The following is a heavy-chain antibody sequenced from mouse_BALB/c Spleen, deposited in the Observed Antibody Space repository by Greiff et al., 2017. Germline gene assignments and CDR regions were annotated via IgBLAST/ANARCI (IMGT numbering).Heavy chain of an antibody. V-gene: IGHV2-9*02. CDR3: ARDEGLRGGFAY. Sequence: VQVVESGPGLVAPSQSLSITCTVSGFSLTSYGVHWVRQPPGKGLEWLGVIWAGGSTNYNSALMSRLSISKDNSKSQVFLKMNSLQTDDTAMYYCARDEGLRGGFAYWGQGTLVTVSA. CDR1: GFSLTSYG. CDR2: IWAGGST. J-gene: IGHJ3*01. D-gene: IGHD2-4*01.